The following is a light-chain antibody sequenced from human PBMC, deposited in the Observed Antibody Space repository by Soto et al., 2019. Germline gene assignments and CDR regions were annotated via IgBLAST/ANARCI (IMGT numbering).Light chain of an antibody. CDR3: CSYAGSSPPVV. CDR1: NSDVGGYNF. V-gene: IGLV2-23*01. CDR2: EGS. Sequence: QSALTQPASVSGSPGQSITIPCTGTNSDVGGYNFVSWYQQHPGKAPKVMIYEGSKRPSGVSNRFSGSKSGNAASLTISGLQAEDEADYYCCSYAGSSPPVVFGGGTKLTVL. J-gene: IGLJ2*01.